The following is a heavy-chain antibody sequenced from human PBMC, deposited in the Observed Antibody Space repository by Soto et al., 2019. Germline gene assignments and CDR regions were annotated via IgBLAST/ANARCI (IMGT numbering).Heavy chain of an antibody. CDR2: ITSSSSYI. CDR1: GFTFSSYS. Sequence: EVQLVESEGGLVKPGGSLRLSCAASGFTFSSYSMNWVRQAPGKGLEWVSSITSSSSYIYYADSVKGRFTISRDNTKNSLYLQMNSLRAEDTAVYYCTRRGGYSYYFDYWGQGTLVTVSS. CDR3: TRRGGYSYYFDY. V-gene: IGHV3-21*01. J-gene: IGHJ4*02. D-gene: IGHD5-18*01.